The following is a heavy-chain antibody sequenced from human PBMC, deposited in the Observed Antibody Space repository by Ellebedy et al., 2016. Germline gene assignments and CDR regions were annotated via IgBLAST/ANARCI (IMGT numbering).Heavy chain of an antibody. D-gene: IGHD3-10*01. CDR2: ITGSGTST. CDR3: AKGDFYGPEINWFDP. J-gene: IGHJ5*02. CDR1: GFIFSSYA. Sequence: GGSLRLSCAASGFIFSSYAMTWVRQAPGKGLEWVSGITGSGTSTFYADSVKGRFTLSRDNSKDTLYLHMNSLSAEDTAVYYCAKGDFYGPEINWFDPWGQGTLVIVSS. V-gene: IGHV3-23*05.